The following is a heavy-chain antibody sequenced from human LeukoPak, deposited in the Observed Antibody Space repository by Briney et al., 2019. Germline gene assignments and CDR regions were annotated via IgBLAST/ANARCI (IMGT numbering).Heavy chain of an antibody. CDR3: ARGYCSSTSCEGSFDI. Sequence: GSLRLSCAASGFTFGSYSMNWVRQAPGKGLEWVSSISSSSSYIYYADSVKGRFTISRDNAKNSLYLQMNSLRAEDTAVYYCARGYCSSTSCEGSFDIWGQGTMVTVSS. CDR1: GFTFGSYS. J-gene: IGHJ3*02. CDR2: ISSSSSYI. V-gene: IGHV3-21*01. D-gene: IGHD2-2*01.